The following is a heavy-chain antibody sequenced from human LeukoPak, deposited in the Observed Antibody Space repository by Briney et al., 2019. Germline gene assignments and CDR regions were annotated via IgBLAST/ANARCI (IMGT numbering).Heavy chain of an antibody. Sequence: SETLSLTCAVYGGSFSGYYWSWIRQPPGKGLEWIGEINHSGSTNYNPSLKSRVTISVDTSKNQFSLKLSSVTAADTAVYYCARSIYYYDSCGYSYWGQGTLVTVSS. CDR2: INHSGST. CDR1: GGSFSGYY. J-gene: IGHJ4*02. V-gene: IGHV4-34*01. CDR3: ARSIYYYDSCGYSY. D-gene: IGHD3-22*01.